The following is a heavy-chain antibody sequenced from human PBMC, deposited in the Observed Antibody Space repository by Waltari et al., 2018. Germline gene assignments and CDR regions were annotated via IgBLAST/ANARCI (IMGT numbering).Heavy chain of an antibody. Sequence: VQLVESGGGLIQPGGSLRLSCAASGFTVSSNYMSWVRQPPGKGLEWIGSIYYSGSTYYNPSLKSRVTISVDTSKNQFSLKLSSVTAADTAVYYCARVYTAMETQNFDYWGQGTLVTVSS. CDR3: ARVYTAMETQNFDY. CDR1: GFTVSSNY. J-gene: IGHJ4*02. V-gene: IGHV4-59*05. D-gene: IGHD5-18*01. CDR2: IYYSGST.